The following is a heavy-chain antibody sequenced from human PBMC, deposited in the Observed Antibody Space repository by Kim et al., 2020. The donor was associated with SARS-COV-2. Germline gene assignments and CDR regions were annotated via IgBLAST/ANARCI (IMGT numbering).Heavy chain of an antibody. Sequence: GGSLRLSCAASGFTFDDYAMHWVRQAPGKGLEWVSLISGYGGSTYYADSVKGRFTISRDNSKNSLYLQMNSLRTEDTALYYCAKDIGYSSSWYATANYYYYGMDVWGQGTTVTVSS. CDR1: GFTFDDYA. CDR3: AKDIGYSSSWYATANYYYYGMDV. J-gene: IGHJ6*02. CDR2: ISGYGGST. D-gene: IGHD6-13*01. V-gene: IGHV3-43*02.